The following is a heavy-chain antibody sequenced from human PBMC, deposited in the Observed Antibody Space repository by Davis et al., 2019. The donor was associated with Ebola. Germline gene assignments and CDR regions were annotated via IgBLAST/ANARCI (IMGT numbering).Heavy chain of an antibody. V-gene: IGHV4-34*01. CDR2: INHSGST. J-gene: IGHJ4*02. CDR1: GGSFSGYY. D-gene: IGHD4-23*01. Sequence: PGGSLRLSCAVYGGSFSGYYWSWIRQPPGKGLEWIGEINHSGSTNYNPSLKSRVTISVDTSKNQFSLKLSSVTAADTAVYYCARLGGVDWGQGTLVTVSS. CDR3: ARLGGVD.